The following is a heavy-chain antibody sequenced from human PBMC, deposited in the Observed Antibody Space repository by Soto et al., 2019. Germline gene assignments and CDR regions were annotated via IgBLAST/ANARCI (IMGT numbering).Heavy chain of an antibody. J-gene: IGHJ4*02. CDR3: ARGYYSELDY. CDR1: GFTFSSYG. Sequence: QVQLVESGGGVVQPGRSLRLSCAASGFTFSSYGMHWVRQAPGKGLEWVAVIWDDGSNKYYADSVKGRFTISRDNSKNTLYLQMNSLRAEDTAVYYCARGYYSELDYWGQGTLVTVSS. V-gene: IGHV3-33*01. D-gene: IGHD1-1*01. CDR2: IWDDGSNK.